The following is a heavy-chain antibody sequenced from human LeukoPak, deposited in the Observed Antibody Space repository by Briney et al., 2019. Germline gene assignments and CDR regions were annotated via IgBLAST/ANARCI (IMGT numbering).Heavy chain of an antibody. CDR1: GGSISTSNYY. J-gene: IGHJ4*02. D-gene: IGHD5-18*01. V-gene: IGHV4-61*01. Sequence: SETLSLTCTVSGGSISTSNYYWGWIRQPPGKGLEWIGYIYYSGSTNYNPSLKSRVTISVDTSKNQFSLKLSSVTAADTAVYYCARDRYSYGSLFDYWGQGTLVTVSS. CDR3: ARDRYSYGSLFDY. CDR2: IYYSGST.